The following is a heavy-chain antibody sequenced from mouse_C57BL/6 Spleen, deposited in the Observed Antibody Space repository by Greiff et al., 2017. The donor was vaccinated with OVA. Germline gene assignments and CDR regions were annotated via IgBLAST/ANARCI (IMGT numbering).Heavy chain of an antibody. Sequence: LVESGAELARPGASVKLSCKASGYTFTSYGISWVKQRTGQGLEWIGEIYPRSGNTYYNEKFKGKATLTADKSSSTAYMELRSLTSEDSAVYFCASFYDGYYFDYWGQGTTLTVSS. J-gene: IGHJ2*01. CDR2: IYPRSGNT. CDR3: ASFYDGYYFDY. V-gene: IGHV1-81*01. D-gene: IGHD2-12*01. CDR1: GYTFTSYG.